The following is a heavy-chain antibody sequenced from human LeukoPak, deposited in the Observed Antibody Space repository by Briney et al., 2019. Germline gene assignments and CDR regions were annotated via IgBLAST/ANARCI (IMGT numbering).Heavy chain of an antibody. Sequence: GGSLRLSCAASGFTFSSYAMSWVRQAPGKGLEWVSAISGSGGSTYYADSVKGRFTISRDNSKNTLYLQMNSLRAEDTAVYYCAKDLWIQLNGLYSGLFDYWGQGTLVTVSS. D-gene: IGHD5-18*01. CDR1: GFTFSSYA. CDR3: AKDLWIQLNGLYSGLFDY. V-gene: IGHV3-23*01. CDR2: ISGSGGST. J-gene: IGHJ4*02.